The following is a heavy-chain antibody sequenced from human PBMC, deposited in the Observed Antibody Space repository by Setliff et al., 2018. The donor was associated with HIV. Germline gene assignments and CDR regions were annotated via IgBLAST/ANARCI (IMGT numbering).Heavy chain of an antibody. CDR1: GFTFSSYA. CDR3: AKGTYSYDSSGPDY. J-gene: IGHJ4*02. CDR2: IGGSGGST. V-gene: IGHV3-23*01. D-gene: IGHD3-22*01. Sequence: GGSLRLSCAASGFTFSSYAMNWVRQAPGKGLEWVSVIGGSGGSTYYADSVKGRFTISRDNSKSTLYLQMNSLRAEDTAVYYCAKGTYSYDSSGPDYWGQGTLVTV.